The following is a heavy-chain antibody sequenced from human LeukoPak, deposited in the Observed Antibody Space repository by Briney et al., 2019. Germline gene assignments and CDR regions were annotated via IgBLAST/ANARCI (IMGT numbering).Heavy chain of an antibody. CDR2: IYYSGIT. CDR3: ASLYSSSSKY. J-gene: IGHJ4*02. D-gene: IGHD6-6*01. CDR1: GGSISSGSYY. Sequence: PSETLSLTCTVSGGSISSGSYYWDWIRLPSVKGREWIGNIYYSGITYYNPSLKSRVTISVDTSKNQFSLKLSSVTAADTAVYYCASLYSSSSKYWGQGTLVTVSS. V-gene: IGHV4-39*01.